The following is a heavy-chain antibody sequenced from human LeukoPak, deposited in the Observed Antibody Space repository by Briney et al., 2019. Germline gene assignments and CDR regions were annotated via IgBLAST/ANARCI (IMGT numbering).Heavy chain of an antibody. CDR1: GLTFNNYE. V-gene: IGHV3-48*03. CDR2: IGLANNI. Sequence: GGSLRLSCAASGLTFNNYELHWVRQTPGKGLEWISYIGLANNILYADSVRGRFTISRDNARNSWFLQMNSLRAEDTAVYYCARDGGLNTNFDYWGQGTLVTVSS. J-gene: IGHJ4*02. D-gene: IGHD2-15*01. CDR3: ARDGGLNTNFDY.